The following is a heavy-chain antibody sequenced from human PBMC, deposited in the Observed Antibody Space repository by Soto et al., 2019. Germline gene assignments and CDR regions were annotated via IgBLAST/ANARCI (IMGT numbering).Heavy chain of an antibody. CDR3: AKGDKFDCWGTFYCFDP. J-gene: IGHJ5*02. CDR2: ISGSGGHI. CDR1: GYTFGNYA. V-gene: IGHV3-23*01. Sequence: EVQLLESGGGLVQPGGSLRLSCAASGYTFGNYAMNWVRQTPGKGLEWVSSISGSGGHIYYTGSVKGRFIISRDNSKNTLYLQMNSLRAEDTAVYYCAKGDKFDCWGTFYCFDPWGQGAQVTVSS. D-gene: IGHD3-16*01.